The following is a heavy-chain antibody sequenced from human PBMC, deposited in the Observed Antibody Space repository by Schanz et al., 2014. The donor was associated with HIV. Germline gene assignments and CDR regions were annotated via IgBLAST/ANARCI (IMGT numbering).Heavy chain of an antibody. Sequence: QVHLVESGGGVVQPGRSLRLSCAASGFTFSSYAMHWVRQAPAKGLEWVAVISYDGSIKEYADSVKGRFAISRDNSKNTVYLQMNSLRGEDSAVYYCAKVGRIYSTTWIDHWGQGTLVTVSS. D-gene: IGHD6-13*01. J-gene: IGHJ4*02. V-gene: IGHV3-30*09. CDR3: AKVGRIYSTTWIDH. CDR2: ISYDGSIK. CDR1: GFTFSSYA.